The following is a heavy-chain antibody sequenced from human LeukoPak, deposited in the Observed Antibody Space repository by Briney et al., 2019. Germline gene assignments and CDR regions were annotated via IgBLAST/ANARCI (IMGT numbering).Heavy chain of an antibody. V-gene: IGHV1-8*03. J-gene: IGHJ4*02. CDR3: ARVAGSIDY. CDR2: MNPNSGYT. D-gene: IGHD1-26*01. CDR1: VYTFTTYD. Sequence: VASVKVSCKASVYTFTTYDINWVPQATGQGLEWMGWMNPNSGYTGYAQKFQGRVTITRDTSISTAYMELSSLRSEDTAVYYCARVAGSIDYWGQGTLVTVSS.